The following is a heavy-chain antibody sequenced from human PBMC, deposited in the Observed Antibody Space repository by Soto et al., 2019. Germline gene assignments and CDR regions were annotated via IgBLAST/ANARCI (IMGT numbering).Heavy chain of an antibody. V-gene: IGHV3-30*18. CDR3: VKERVEQNQVHPFFDY. Sequence: PGGSLRLSCAASGFTFSNYGMHWVRQAPGKGVEWAAVISYDGSNKYYADSVRGRFAISRDNSKNTLYLQMNSLKAEDTAIYYCVKERVEQNQVHPFFDYWGQGTQVTVSS. CDR2: ISYDGSNK. CDR1: GFTFSNYG. J-gene: IGHJ4*02. D-gene: IGHD2-2*01.